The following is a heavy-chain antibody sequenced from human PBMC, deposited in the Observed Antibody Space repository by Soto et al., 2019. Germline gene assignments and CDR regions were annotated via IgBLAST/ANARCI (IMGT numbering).Heavy chain of an antibody. V-gene: IGHV4-30-2*01. CDR1: GGSISSGGYS. D-gene: IGHD6-13*01. CDR3: ARERLGLAAAGTAYYGMDV. CDR2: IYHSGST. J-gene: IGHJ6*04. Sequence: PSETLSLTCAVSGGSISSGGYSWSWIRQPPGKGLEWIGYIYHSGSTYYNPSLKSRVTISVDRSKNQFSLKLSSVTAADTAVYYCARERLGLAAAGTAYYGMDVWGKGTTVTVPQ.